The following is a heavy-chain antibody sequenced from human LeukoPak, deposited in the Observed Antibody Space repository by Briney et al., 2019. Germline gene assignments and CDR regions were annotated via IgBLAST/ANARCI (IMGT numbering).Heavy chain of an antibody. Sequence: SETLSLTCTVSCGSFSNYWWSWSRQSPGKGLEWLGYISYTGNTNYNPSLKRRVTISLDTSNNHFSLKLSSVAAADSALYYCAMGHCDYVSPFDHWGQGTQVTVSS. V-gene: IGHV4-59*13. J-gene: IGHJ5*02. D-gene: IGHD3-16*01. CDR2: ISYTGNT. CDR3: AMGHCDYVSPFDH. CDR1: CGSFSNYW.